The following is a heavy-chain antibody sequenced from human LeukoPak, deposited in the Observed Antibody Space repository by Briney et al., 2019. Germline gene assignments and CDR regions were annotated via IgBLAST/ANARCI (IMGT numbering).Heavy chain of an antibody. J-gene: IGHJ4*02. CDR1: GFSFSAYG. V-gene: IGHV3-64*05. CDR2: ISTNGGST. D-gene: IGHD5-24*01. CDR3: VKDGRDGYKYPLDY. Sequence: QTGGSLRLSCSASGFSFSAYGIHWVRQAPGKGLEYVSGISTNGGSTYYADSVKGRFTISRDNSKNTVFFQMSSLKVEDTAIYYCVKDGRDGYKYPLDYWGQGTLVTVSS.